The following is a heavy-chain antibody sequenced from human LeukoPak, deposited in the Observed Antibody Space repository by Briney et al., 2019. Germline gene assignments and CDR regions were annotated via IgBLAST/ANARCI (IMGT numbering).Heavy chain of an antibody. J-gene: IGHJ6*03. V-gene: IGHV3-53*01. CDR1: GFTVSSNY. CDR2: IYSGGST. D-gene: IGHD4-17*01. CDR3: ARGTYYGDSLLGYYYYMDV. Sequence: GGSLRLSCAASGFTVSSNYMSWVRQAPGKGLEWVSVIYSGGSTYYADSVKGRFTIFRDNSKNTLYLQMNSLRAEDTAVYYCARGTYYGDSLLGYYYYMDVWGKGTTVTVSS.